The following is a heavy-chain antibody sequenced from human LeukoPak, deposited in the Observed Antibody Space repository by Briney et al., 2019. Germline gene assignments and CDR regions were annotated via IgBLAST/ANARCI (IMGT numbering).Heavy chain of an antibody. D-gene: IGHD4-17*01. CDR2: ISSSSSYI. J-gene: IGHJ4*02. CDR1: GFTFGSFA. Sequence: GGSLRLSCEASGFTFGSFAMYWVRQAPGKGLEWVSSISSSSSYIYYADSVKGRFTISRDNAKNSLYLQMNSLRAEDTAVYYCARDRPTTVTTTDFDYWGQGTLVTVSS. V-gene: IGHV3-21*01. CDR3: ARDRPTTVTTTDFDY.